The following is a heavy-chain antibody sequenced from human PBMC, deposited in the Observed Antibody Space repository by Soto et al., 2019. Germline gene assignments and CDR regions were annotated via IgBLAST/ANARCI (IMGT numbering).Heavy chain of an antibody. CDR1: GFTFSSYW. CDR2: IKQDGSEK. V-gene: IGHV3-7*03. D-gene: IGHD2-2*01. J-gene: IGHJ6*02. Sequence: GVLRLSCAASGFTFSSYWMSWVRQAPGKGLEWVANIKQDGSEKYYVDSVKGRFIISRDNAKNSLYLQMNSLRAEDTAVYYCAGDPCSSTSCYYAYGMDVWGQGTTVTVSS. CDR3: AGDPCSSTSCYYAYGMDV.